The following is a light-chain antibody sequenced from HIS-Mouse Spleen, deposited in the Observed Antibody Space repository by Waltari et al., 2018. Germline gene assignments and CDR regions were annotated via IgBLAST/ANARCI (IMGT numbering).Light chain of an antibody. CDR3: CSYAGSSTLV. J-gene: IGLJ3*02. Sequence: QSALTQPASVSGSPGQSITISFTGTSSVVGSYNLASWYQKHPGKAPKLMIYEGSKRPSGVSNRFSGSKSGNTASLTISGLQAEDEADYYCCSYAGSSTLVFGGGTKLTVL. CDR1: SSVVGSYNL. CDR2: EGS. V-gene: IGLV2-23*01.